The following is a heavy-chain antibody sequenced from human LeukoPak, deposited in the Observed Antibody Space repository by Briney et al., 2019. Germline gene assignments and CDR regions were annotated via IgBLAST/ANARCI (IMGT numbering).Heavy chain of an antibody. CDR2: IYYSGST. Sequence: SETLSLTCTVSGGSISSYYWSWIRQPPGKGLEWIGYIYYSGSTNYNPSLKSRVTISVDTSKNQFSLKLSSVTAVDTAVYYCARGIVDTAMVTRYYFDYWGQGTLVTVSS. V-gene: IGHV4-59*01. J-gene: IGHJ4*02. CDR1: GGSISSYY. CDR3: ARGIVDTAMVTRYYFDY. D-gene: IGHD5-18*01.